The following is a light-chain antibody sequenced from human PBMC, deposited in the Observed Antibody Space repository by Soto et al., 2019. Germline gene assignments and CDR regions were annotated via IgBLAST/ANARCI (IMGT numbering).Light chain of an antibody. J-gene: IGLJ2*01. V-gene: IGLV2-14*01. Sequence: QSVLTQPASVSGSPGQSITISCTGTSSDDGGYNYVSWYQQHPGKAPKLMIYEVSNRPSGVSNRCSGSKSGNTASLTISGLQAEDEADYYCSSYTSSSTLVVFGGGTKLTVL. CDR3: SSYTSSSTLVV. CDR1: SSDDGGYNY. CDR2: EVS.